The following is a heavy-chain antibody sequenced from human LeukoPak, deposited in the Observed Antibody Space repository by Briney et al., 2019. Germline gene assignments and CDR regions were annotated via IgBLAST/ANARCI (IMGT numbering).Heavy chain of an antibody. J-gene: IGHJ4*02. V-gene: IGHV3-48*03. CDR2: ISRSGSTI. CDR3: ARVAYCSSTSCYVLDY. CDR1: TFTFSSYE. D-gene: IGHD2-2*01. Sequence: TGGSLRLSCAASTFTFSSYEMNWVRQAPGKGLEWISYISRSGSTIYYADSVKGRFTISRDNAKNSLYLQMNSLRAEDTAVYYCARVAYCSSTSCYVLDYWGQGTLVTVSS.